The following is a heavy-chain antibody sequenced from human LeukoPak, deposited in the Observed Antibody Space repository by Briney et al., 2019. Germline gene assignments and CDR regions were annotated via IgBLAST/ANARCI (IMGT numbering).Heavy chain of an antibody. CDR3: ASSITIFGVVIKNYGMDV. CDR2: IWYDGSNK. Sequence: PGRSLRLSCAASGFTFSSYGMHWVRQAPGKGLEWVAVIWYDGSNKYYADSVKGRFTISRDNSNNTLYLQMNSLRAEDTAVYYCASSITIFGVVIKNYGMDVWGQGTTVTVSS. V-gene: IGHV3-33*01. J-gene: IGHJ6*02. CDR1: GFTFSSYG. D-gene: IGHD3-3*01.